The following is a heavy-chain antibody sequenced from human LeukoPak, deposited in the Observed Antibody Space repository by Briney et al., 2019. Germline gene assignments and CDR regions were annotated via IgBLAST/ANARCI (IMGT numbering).Heavy chain of an antibody. CDR1: GFTFDDYA. J-gene: IGHJ4*02. CDR3: ARGEIGYSSGWPFSC. D-gene: IGHD6-19*01. Sequence: PGGSLRLSCAASGFTFDDYAMHWVRQAPGKGLEWVSGISWNSGSIGYADSVKGRFTISRDNAKNSLYLQMNSLRAEDTALYYCARGEIGYSSGWPFSCWGQGTLVTVSS. CDR2: ISWNSGSI. V-gene: IGHV3-9*01.